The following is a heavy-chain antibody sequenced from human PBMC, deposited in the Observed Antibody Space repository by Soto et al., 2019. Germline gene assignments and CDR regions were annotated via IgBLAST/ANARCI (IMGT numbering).Heavy chain of an antibody. D-gene: IGHD6-13*01. CDR3: ARSSAGYGSSWYSSDY. J-gene: IGHJ4*02. Sequence: PSETVSLTCTVSGGSISTYYWSWIRQPAGKGLEWIGRIYTSGSTNYNPSLKSRVTMSVDTPKNQFSLKLSYVTAADTAVYYCARSSAGYGSSWYSSDYSGPIPLGTLSS. CDR1: GGSISTYY. V-gene: IGHV4-4*07. CDR2: IYTSGST.